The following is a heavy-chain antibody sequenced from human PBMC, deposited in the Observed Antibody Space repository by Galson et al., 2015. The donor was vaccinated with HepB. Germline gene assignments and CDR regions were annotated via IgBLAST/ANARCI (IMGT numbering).Heavy chain of an antibody. V-gene: IGHV1-18*04. CDR1: GYTFTSYG. J-gene: IGHJ4*02. D-gene: IGHD6-13*01. CDR2: ISAYNDNT. CDR3: ARAREGAGTSGFDY. Sequence: SVKVSCKASGYTFTSYGISWVRQAPGQGLEWMGWISAYNDNTNYAQKLQGRVTMTTDTSTSTAYMELRSLRSDDTAVYYCARAREGAGTSGFDYWGQGTLVTVSS.